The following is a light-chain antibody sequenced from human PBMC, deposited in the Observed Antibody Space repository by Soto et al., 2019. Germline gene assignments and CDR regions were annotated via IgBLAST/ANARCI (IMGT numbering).Light chain of an antibody. CDR2: DVS. J-gene: IGLJ1*01. Sequence: ALTQPASVSGSPGQSITLSCTGTSSDVGGNHVSWYQQHPGKAPRLIIYDVSNRPSGISNRFSGSKSDNTASLTISGLQADDEADYYCSSHTSTSRYVSGTGNKLTV. CDR1: SSDVGGNH. V-gene: IGLV2-14*03. CDR3: SSHTSTSRYV.